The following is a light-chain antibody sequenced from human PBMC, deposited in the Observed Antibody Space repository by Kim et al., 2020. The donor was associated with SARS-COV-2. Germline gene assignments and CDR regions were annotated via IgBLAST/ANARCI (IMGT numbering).Light chain of an antibody. CDR3: QQYNKWPYT. CDR1: QSVSSN. Sequence: EIVMTQSPATLSVSPGERATLSCRASQSVSSNLAWYQQKPGQAPRLLIYGASTRATGIPFRFSGSGSGTEFTLTISSLQSEDFAVYSCQQYNKWPYTFGQGTKLAI. CDR2: GAS. V-gene: IGKV3-15*01. J-gene: IGKJ2*01.